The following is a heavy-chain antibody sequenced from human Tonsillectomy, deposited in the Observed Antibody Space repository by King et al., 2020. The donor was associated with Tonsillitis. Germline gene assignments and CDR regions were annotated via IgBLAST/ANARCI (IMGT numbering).Heavy chain of an antibody. J-gene: IGHJ4*02. CDR2: IWYDGSDK. CDR3: ARGIFGDYSNYPPSVFDS. CDR1: GFTFSSYG. Sequence: VQLVESGGGVVQPGRSLRLSCAASGFTFSSYGMHWVRQAPGKGLEWVAVIWYDGSDKYYADSLQGRFTISRDNYKNTLYLQMNSLRADDTAVYYCARGIFGDYSNYPPSVFDSWGQGTLVTVSS. D-gene: IGHD4-11*01. V-gene: IGHV3-33*01.